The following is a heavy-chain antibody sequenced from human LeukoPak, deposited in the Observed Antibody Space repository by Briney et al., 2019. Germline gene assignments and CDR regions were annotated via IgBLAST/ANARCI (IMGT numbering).Heavy chain of an antibody. D-gene: IGHD1-14*01. V-gene: IGHV1-2*02. Sequence: ASVKVSCKASGDSFTDYYIHWVRQAPGQGLEWMGWIYPNSGVTNYAQNFQGRVTVTRDTSISTAYMDLSSLTSDDTAVYFCVRDVRAGRNDAFDIWGQGTMVTVSS. CDR3: VRDVRAGRNDAFDI. J-gene: IGHJ3*02. CDR1: GDSFTDYY. CDR2: IYPNSGVT.